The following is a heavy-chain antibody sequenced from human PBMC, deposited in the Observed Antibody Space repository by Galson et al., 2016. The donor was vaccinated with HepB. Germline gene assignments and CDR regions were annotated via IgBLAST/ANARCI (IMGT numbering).Heavy chain of an antibody. Sequence: ETLSLTCSVSGGSIASSSYYWGWIRQPPGKGLEWFGCVYFSGTTYSNPSLKSRVSMSVATSTNQFSLNLNSVTAADTAVYYCARLVAYCVGDCYPYWGQGTLVIVSS. V-gene: IGHV4-39*01. CDR2: VYFSGTT. J-gene: IGHJ1*01. CDR3: ARLVAYCVGDCYPY. D-gene: IGHD2-21*02. CDR1: GGSIASSSYY.